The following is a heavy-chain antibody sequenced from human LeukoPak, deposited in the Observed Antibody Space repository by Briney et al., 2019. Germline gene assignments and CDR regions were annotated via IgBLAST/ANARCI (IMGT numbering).Heavy chain of an antibody. D-gene: IGHD1-26*01. Sequence: ASVKVFCKASGGTFSSYAISWVRQAPGQGLEWMGRIIPILGIANYAQKFQGRVTITADKSTSTAYMELSSLRSEDTAVYYCARDRRSGSYYVAGDYWGQGTLVTVSS. J-gene: IGHJ4*02. CDR2: IIPILGIA. V-gene: IGHV1-69*04. CDR3: ARDRRSGSYYVAGDY. CDR1: GGTFSSYA.